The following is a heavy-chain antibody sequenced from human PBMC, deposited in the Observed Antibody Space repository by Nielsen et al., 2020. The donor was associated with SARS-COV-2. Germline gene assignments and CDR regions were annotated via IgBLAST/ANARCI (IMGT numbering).Heavy chain of an antibody. CDR1: GYGFSDHW. V-gene: IGHV5-51*01. D-gene: IGHD6-13*01. J-gene: IGHJ3*02. Sequence: GESLKISCKVSGYGFSDHWIGWVRQVPGQGLEWMGIIYPGDSDTRYSPSFQGQVTISADKSISNAYLQWSSLKASDTAMYYCARDSSSLDALEDAFDIWGQGTMVTVSS. CDR2: IYPGDSDT. CDR3: ARDSSSLDALEDAFDI.